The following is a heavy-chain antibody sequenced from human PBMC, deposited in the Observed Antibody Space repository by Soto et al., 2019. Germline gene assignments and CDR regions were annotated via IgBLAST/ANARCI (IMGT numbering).Heavy chain of an antibody. CDR3: ARLNQGEMATIRLDY. CDR1: GFTFSSYA. CDR2: ISYDGSNK. D-gene: IGHD5-12*01. J-gene: IGHJ4*02. Sequence: GGSLRLSCAASGFTFSSYAMHWVRQAPGKGLEWVAVISYDGSNKYYADSVKGRITISRDNSKNTLYLQMNSLRAEDTAVYYCARLNQGEMATIRLDYWGQGTLVTVSS. V-gene: IGHV3-30-3*01.